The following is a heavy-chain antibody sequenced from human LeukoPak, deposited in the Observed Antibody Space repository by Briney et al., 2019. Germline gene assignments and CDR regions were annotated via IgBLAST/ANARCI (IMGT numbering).Heavy chain of an antibody. V-gene: IGHV4-61*02. D-gene: IGHD3-10*01. CDR3: ARDLGITMVP. Sequence: PSETLSLTCTVSGGSISSGSYYWSWIRQPAGKGLEWIGRIYTSGSTNYNPSLKSRVTISVDTSKNQFSLKLSSVTAADTAVYYCARDLGITMVPWGQGTLVTVSS. J-gene: IGHJ4*02. CDR1: GGSISSGSYY. CDR2: IYTSGST.